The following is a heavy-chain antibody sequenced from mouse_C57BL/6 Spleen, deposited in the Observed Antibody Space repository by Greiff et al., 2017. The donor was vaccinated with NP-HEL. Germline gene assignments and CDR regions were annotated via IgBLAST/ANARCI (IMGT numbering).Heavy chain of an antibody. V-gene: IGHV1-64*01. CDR2: IHPNSGST. J-gene: IGHJ2*01. CDR1: GYTFTSYW. D-gene: IGHD1-1*01. Sequence: QVQLQQPGAELVKPGASVKLSCKASGYTFTSYWMHWVKQRPGQGLKWIGMIHPNSGSTNYNEKFKSKATLTVDKSSSAAYMQLSSLTSEDSAVYYCAREGPVVHFDYWGQGTTLTVSS. CDR3: AREGPVVHFDY.